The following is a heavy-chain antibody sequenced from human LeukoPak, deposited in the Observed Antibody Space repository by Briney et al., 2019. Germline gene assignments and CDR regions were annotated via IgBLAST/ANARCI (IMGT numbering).Heavy chain of an antibody. V-gene: IGHV1-2*02. Sequence: ASVKVSCKAYGYTFTGYYMHWVRQAPGQGLEWMGWIIPNSGGTSYAQKFQGRVTMTRDTSISTAYMELSRLRSDDTAVYYCAREVVVPAAPYWYFDLWGRGTLVTVSS. CDR2: IIPNSGGT. J-gene: IGHJ2*01. CDR1: GYTFTGYY. CDR3: AREVVVPAAPYWYFDL. D-gene: IGHD2-2*01.